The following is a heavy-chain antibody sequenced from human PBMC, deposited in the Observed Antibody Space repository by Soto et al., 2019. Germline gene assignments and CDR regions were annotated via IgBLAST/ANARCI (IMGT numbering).Heavy chain of an antibody. Sequence: SGTMSLTCTVSGGSISIYVWSWIWQHPGKGLEWIGYIYYSGSTNYNPSLKSRVTISVDTSKNQFSLKLSSVTAADTAVYYCAREWSSWDSINWFDPWGQGTLVTVSS. J-gene: IGHJ5*02. D-gene: IGHD6-13*01. CDR1: GGSISIYV. CDR2: IYYSGST. CDR3: AREWSSWDSINWFDP. V-gene: IGHV4-59*01.